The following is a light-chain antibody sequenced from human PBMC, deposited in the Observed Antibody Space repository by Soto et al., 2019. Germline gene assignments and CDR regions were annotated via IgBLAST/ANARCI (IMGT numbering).Light chain of an antibody. CDR3: QQYNNWPQT. Sequence: EIVLTQSPGTLSLSPGERATLSCRASQTVSSIYLAWYQQKPGQAPRLLIYGASIRATGIPDRFNGSGSETDFTLTISRLEPEDFAEYHCQQYNNWPQTFGQGTKVDIK. V-gene: IGKV3-20*01. CDR1: QTVSSIY. CDR2: GAS. J-gene: IGKJ1*01.